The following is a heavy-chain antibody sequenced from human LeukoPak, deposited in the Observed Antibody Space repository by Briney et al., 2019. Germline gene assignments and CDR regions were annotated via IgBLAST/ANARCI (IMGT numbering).Heavy chain of an antibody. CDR1: GGTFSSYA. CDR3: ARDYGGKLYYYYMDV. J-gene: IGHJ6*03. CDR2: INPNSGGT. D-gene: IGHD4-23*01. Sequence: ASVKVSCKASGGTFSSYAISWVRQAPGQGLEWMGWINPNSGGTNYAQKFQGRVTMTRDTSISTAYMELSRLRSDDTAVYYCARDYGGKLYYYYMDVWGKGTTVTVSS. V-gene: IGHV1-2*02.